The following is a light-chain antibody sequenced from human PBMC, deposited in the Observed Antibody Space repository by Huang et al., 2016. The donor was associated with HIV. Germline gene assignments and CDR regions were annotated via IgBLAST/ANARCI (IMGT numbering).Light chain of an antibody. Sequence: DIKMTQSPSTLSASVGDRVTLTCRASQSISSWLAWYQQKPGKAPNLLIYKASYLQSGVPSRCSGSGSGTEFTLTISSLQPDDFATYYCQQYHSFSQLTFGGGTKVEI. J-gene: IGKJ4*01. CDR3: QQYHSFSQLT. CDR1: QSISSW. CDR2: KAS. V-gene: IGKV1-5*03.